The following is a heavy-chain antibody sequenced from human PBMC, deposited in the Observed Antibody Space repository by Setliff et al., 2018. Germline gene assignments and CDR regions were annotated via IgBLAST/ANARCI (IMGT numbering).Heavy chain of an antibody. J-gene: IGHJ4*02. V-gene: IGHV4-31*03. D-gene: IGHD3-16*02. CDR3: ARDNNPGYRGYWGRFDY. CDR1: GGSISSGGYY. Sequence: SETLSLTCTVSGGSISSGGYYWSWIRQHPGKGLEWIGYIYYSGSTYYNPSLKSRVTISVDTSKNQFSLKLSSVTAADTAVYYCARDNNPGYRGYWGRFDYWGQGTLV. CDR2: IYYSGST.